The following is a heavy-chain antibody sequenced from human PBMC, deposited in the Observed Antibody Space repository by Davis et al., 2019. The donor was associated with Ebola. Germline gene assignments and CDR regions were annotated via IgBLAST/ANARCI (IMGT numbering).Heavy chain of an antibody. V-gene: IGHV1-69*13. CDR2: IIPIFGTA. CDR3: ARDKRIGRLLYY. D-gene: IGHD1-1*01. CDR1: GGTFSSYA. J-gene: IGHJ4*02. Sequence: SVKVSCKASGGTFSSYAISWVRQAPGQGLEWMGGIIPIFGTANYAQKFQGRVTITADESTSTAYMELSSLRSEDTAVYYCARDKRIGRLLYYWGQGTLVTVSS.